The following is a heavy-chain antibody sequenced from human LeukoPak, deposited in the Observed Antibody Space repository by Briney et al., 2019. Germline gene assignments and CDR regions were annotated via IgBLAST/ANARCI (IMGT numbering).Heavy chain of an antibody. J-gene: IGHJ4*02. CDR3: ARSGDSSGDFDY. V-gene: IGHV4-4*07. CDR1: GGSISSYY. CDR2: IYTSGST. D-gene: IGHD3-22*01. Sequence: SETLSLTCTVSGGSISSYYWSWIRQPAGKGLEWIGRIYTSGSTNYNPSLKSRVTMSVDTSKNQFSLKLSSVTAADTAVHHCARSGDSSGDFDYWGQGTLVTVSS.